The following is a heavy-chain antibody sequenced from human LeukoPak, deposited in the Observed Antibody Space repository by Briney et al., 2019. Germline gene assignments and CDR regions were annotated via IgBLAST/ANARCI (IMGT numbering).Heavy chain of an antibody. CDR1: GFTFSSYG. CDR3: AKGSYSSGWNS. J-gene: IGHJ4*02. D-gene: IGHD6-19*01. V-gene: IGHV3-23*01. Sequence: GGSLRLSCAASGFTFSSYGMSWVRQAPGKGLEWVSAISGSGGTTYYADSVKGRFTISRDNSKNTLYLQMNSLRAEDTAAYYCAKGSYSSGWNSWGQGTLVTVSS. CDR2: ISGSGGTT.